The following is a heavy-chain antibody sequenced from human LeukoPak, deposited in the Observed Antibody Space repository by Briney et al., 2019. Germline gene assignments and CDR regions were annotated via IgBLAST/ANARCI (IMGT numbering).Heavy chain of an antibody. Sequence: PSETLSLTCTVSGGSISSYYWNWIRQPPGKGLEWIGNIYYSGSTNYNPSLKSRATISVDTSKNQFSLKLTSVTAADTAVYYCARDSPISSGISDFWGQGTLITVSS. V-gene: IGHV4-59*01. CDR1: GGSISSYY. CDR2: IYYSGST. J-gene: IGHJ4*02. D-gene: IGHD6-6*01. CDR3: ARDSPISSGISDF.